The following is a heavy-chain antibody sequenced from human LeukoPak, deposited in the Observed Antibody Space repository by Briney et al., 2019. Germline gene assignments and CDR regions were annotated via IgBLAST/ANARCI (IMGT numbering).Heavy chain of an antibody. CDR1: GITFSSYA. D-gene: IGHD2-15*01. J-gene: IGHJ4*02. V-gene: IGHV3-23*01. Sequence: PGGSLRLSCSASGITFSSYAMSWVRQAPGKGLEWVSGVSASGDTTYYAGSVKGRFTISRDNSKNTLYLQMNSLRAEDTAVYYCATDRYCSGGSCYGQIYWGQGTLVTVSS. CDR2: VSASGDTT. CDR3: ATDRYCSGGSCYGQIY.